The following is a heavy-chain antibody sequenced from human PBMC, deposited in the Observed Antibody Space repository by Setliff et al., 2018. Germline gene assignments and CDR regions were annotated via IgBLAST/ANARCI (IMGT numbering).Heavy chain of an antibody. CDR1: GGSLSGYY. D-gene: IGHD3-16*01. Sequence: SETLSLTCTVSGGSLSGYYWTWIRQTPEMGLEWIGHIHSSGNTHINPSLGSRVSMSVDTYQNQCSLKVSSMTSADTAVYYCVRGGSAWAWHYQLWGRGVLVTVSS. CDR2: IHSSGNT. V-gene: IGHV4-59*01. CDR3: VRGGSAWAWHYQL. J-gene: IGHJ2*01.